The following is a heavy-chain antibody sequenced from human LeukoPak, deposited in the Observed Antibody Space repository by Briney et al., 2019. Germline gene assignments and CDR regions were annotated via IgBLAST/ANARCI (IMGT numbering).Heavy chain of an antibody. D-gene: IGHD6-13*01. V-gene: IGHV1-18*01. CDR3: ARGLTYLYLRQQLVWFVSRHNWFDP. Sequence: ASVKVSCKASGYTFTSYGISWVRQAPGQGLEWMGWFSAYNGNTNYAQKFQGRVTMTRDTSISTAYMELSRLRSDDTAVYYCARGLTYLYLRQQLVWFVSRHNWFDPWGQGTLVTVSS. CDR1: GYTFTSYG. J-gene: IGHJ5*02. CDR2: FSAYNGNT.